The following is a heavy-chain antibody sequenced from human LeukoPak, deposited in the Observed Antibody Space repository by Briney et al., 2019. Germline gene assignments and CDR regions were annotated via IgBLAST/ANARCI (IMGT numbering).Heavy chain of an antibody. CDR2: IHYSGST. CDR3: ARATRYYYNGMDV. D-gene: IGHD5-12*01. J-gene: IGHJ6*02. V-gene: IGHV4-59*01. Sequence: PSETLSFTCTVSGGSISSYFWSWIRQPPGKGLDWIGYIHYSGSTDYNPFLKSRVTISLDTSKNQFSLKLNSVTAADTAVYYCARATRYYYNGMDVWGQGPTVPVPS. CDR1: GGSISSYF.